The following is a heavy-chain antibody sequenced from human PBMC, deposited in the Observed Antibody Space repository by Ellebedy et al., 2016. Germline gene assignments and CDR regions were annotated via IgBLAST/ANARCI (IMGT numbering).Heavy chain of an antibody. CDR3: VRGVPITMIVGCAYDI. D-gene: IGHD3-22*01. V-gene: IGHV4-30-4*01. CDR2: TSHSGPT. Sequence: LRLSCTVSGGSVSSGDYFWTWIRQSPGKGLEWIGYTSHSGPTFHNPSLKGRVTISIDMSKNQFSLNLQSVTAADTAVYFCVRGVPITMIVGCAYDIWGQGTMVTVSS. CDR1: GGSVSSGDYF. J-gene: IGHJ3*02.